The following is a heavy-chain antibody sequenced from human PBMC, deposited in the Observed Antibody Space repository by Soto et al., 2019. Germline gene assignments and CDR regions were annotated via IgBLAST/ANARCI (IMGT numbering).Heavy chain of an antibody. V-gene: IGHV4-34*01. CDR2: INHSGST. J-gene: IGHJ5*02. Sequence: SETLSLTCAVYGGSFSGYYWSWIRQPPGKGLEWIGEINHSGSTNYNPSLKIRVTISVDTSKNQFSLKLSSVTAADTAVYYCASRGPDHPSPGYYCGSGSSNWLDPWGQGTLVT. D-gene: IGHD3-10*01. CDR3: ASRGPDHPSPGYYCGSGSSNWLDP. CDR1: GGSFSGYY.